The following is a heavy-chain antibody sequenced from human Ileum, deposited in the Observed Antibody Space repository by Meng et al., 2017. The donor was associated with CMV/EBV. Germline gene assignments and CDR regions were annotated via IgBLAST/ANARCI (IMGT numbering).Heavy chain of an antibody. CDR1: GGSFSGYY. D-gene: IGHD6-13*01. J-gene: IGHJ5*02. Sequence: GSLRLSCAVYGGSFSGYYWSWIRQPPGKGLEWIGEINHSGSTNYNPSLKSRVTISVDTSKNQFSLKLSSVTAADTAVYYYARGPRSWYHNPGYWFDPWDQGTLVTSPQ. CDR3: ARGPRSWYHNPGYWFDP. V-gene: IGHV4-34*01. CDR2: INHSGST.